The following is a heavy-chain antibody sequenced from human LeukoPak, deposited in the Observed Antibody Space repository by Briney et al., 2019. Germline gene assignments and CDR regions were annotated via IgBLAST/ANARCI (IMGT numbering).Heavy chain of an antibody. D-gene: IGHD1-26*01. Sequence: PGGSLRLSCAASGFTFSTYRMNWVRQAPGKGLEWVSYISSSSTYIYYADSIKGRFTISRDNAKNSPYLQMNSLRAEDTAVYYCAKGSGGSLYYFDYWGQGTLVTVSS. J-gene: IGHJ4*02. CDR1: GFTFSTYR. V-gene: IGHV3-21*04. CDR2: ISSSSTYI. CDR3: AKGSGGSLYYFDY.